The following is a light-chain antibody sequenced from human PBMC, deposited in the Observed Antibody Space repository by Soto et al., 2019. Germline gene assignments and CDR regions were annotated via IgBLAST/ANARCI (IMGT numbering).Light chain of an antibody. J-gene: IGKJ1*01. CDR2: KAS. Sequence: DIQMTQSPSPLSASVGDRVTITCRASPSISSWLAWYQQKPGKAPNLLIYKASSLESGVPSRFSGSGSGTEFTLTISSLQPDDFATYYGQQYNSYPRTFGQGTKVEIK. V-gene: IGKV1-5*03. CDR3: QQYNSYPRT. CDR1: PSISSW.